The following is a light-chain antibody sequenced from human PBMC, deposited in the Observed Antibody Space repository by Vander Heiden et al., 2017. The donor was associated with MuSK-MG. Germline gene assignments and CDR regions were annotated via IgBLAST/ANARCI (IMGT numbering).Light chain of an antibody. CDR2: DVS. V-gene: IGKV1-5*01. Sequence: GDRVTITCRASQNIGNWLAWYQQEPGKAPKSLIYDVSSLESGVPSRFSGSGFGTEFTLTISSLQPDDFTTYYCQQDKTYPLTFGQGTLLEIK. CDR3: QQDKTYPLT. J-gene: IGKJ5*01. CDR1: QNIGNW.